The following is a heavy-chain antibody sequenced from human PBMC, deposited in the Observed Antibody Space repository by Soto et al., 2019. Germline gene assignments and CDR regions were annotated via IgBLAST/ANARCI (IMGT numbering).Heavy chain of an antibody. V-gene: IGHV1-3*01. CDR1: GYSFSSLG. D-gene: IGHD2-2*01. CDR2: IHGGNGNT. J-gene: IGHJ4*02. Sequence: QVPLVQSGAEVKKPGASVKVSCKASGYSFSSLGMHWVRQAPGQRLEWMGWIHGGNGNTKYSQKYQGQGTLTRDTSASTAYMELSSLTSEDTAVYYCTNSYCGSMSCLGNYWGQGSLATVPS. CDR3: TNSYCGSMSCLGNY.